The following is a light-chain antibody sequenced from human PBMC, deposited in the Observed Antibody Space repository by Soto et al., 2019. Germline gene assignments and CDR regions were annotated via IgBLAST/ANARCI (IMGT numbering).Light chain of an antibody. Sequence: EIVLTQSPGTLSLSPGERATLSCRASQSVSSSYLAWYQQKPGQAPRLLIYGASSRATGIPDWFSGSGSGTVFTLTISRLEPEVFAVYYWQQYGSPWTFGQGTKVEIK. J-gene: IGKJ1*01. V-gene: IGKV3-20*01. CDR1: QSVSSSY. CDR2: GAS. CDR3: QQYGSPWT.